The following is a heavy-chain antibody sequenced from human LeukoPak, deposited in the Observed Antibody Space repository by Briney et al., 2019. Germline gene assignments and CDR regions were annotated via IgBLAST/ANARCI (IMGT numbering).Heavy chain of an antibody. V-gene: IGHV1-69*06. J-gene: IGHJ3*02. D-gene: IGHD2-21*02. CDR1: GGTFSSYT. Sequence: ASVKVSCKASGGTFSSYTLSWVRQAPGQGLEWMGGIIPIFGAANYAQKFQDRVTITADKSTSTAYMELSSLRSEDTAVHYCARTVVVTAEHAFDIWGQGTMVTVSS. CDR3: ARTVVVTAEHAFDI. CDR2: IIPIFGAA.